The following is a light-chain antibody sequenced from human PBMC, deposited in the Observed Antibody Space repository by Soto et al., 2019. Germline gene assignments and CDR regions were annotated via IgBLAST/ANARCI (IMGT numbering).Light chain of an antibody. V-gene: IGLV2-11*01. J-gene: IGLJ1*01. CDR3: CSYAGSSFYV. CDR1: SSDVGGYNY. CDR2: DVS. Sequence: QPALTQPRSVSGSPGQSVTISCTGTSSDVGGYNYVSWYQQHPGKAPKLMIYDVSKRPSGVPDRFSGSKSGNTASLTISGLQAEDEADYYCCSYAGSSFYVFGTGTKVTVL.